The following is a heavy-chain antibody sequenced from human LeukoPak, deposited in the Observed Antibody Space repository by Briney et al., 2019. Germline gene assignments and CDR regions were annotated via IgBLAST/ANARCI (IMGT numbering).Heavy chain of an antibody. V-gene: IGHV1-46*01. Sequence: ASVKVSCKASGYTFTSYYMHWVRQAPGQGLEWMGIINPSGGSTSYAQKFQGRVTMTRDTSISTAYMELSRLRSDDTAVYYCARDAGSDYWGQGTLVTVSS. J-gene: IGHJ4*02. CDR1: GYTFTSYY. CDR2: INPSGGST. D-gene: IGHD1-1*01. CDR3: ARDAGSDY.